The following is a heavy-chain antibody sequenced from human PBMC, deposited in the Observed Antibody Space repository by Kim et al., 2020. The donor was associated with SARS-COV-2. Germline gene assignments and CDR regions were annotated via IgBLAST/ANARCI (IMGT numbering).Heavy chain of an antibody. J-gene: IGHJ6*02. D-gene: IGHD6-13*01. CDR3: AYADSSSSWGRLDV. V-gene: IGHV1-2*02. CDR2: INPNSGGT. Sequence: ASVKVSCKASGYTFTGYYMHWVRQAPGQGLEWMGWINPNSGGTNYAQKFQGRVTMTRDTSISTAYMELSRLRSDDTAVYYCAYADSSSSWGRLDVWGQGTTVTVSS. CDR1: GYTFTGYY.